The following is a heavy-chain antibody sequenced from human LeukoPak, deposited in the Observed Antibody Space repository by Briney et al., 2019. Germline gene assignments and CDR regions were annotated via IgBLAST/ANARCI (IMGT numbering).Heavy chain of an antibody. V-gene: IGHV3-43*02. CDR3: AKEIDTLGTNAFDI. J-gene: IGHJ3*02. D-gene: IGHD2-15*01. CDR1: GFTFDEYA. CDR2: ISGDGATT. Sequence: GGSLRLSCAASGFTFDEYAFHWVRQAPGKGLEWVSLISGDGATTYYAASVKGRFTISRDNSKNSLYLQMNSLRTEDTALYYCAKEIDTLGTNAFDIWGQGTIVTVSS.